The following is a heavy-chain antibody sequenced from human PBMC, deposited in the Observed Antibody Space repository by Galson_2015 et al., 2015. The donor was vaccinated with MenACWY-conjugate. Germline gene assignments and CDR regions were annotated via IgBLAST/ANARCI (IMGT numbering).Heavy chain of an antibody. Sequence: SLRLSCAASGFTFSSYGMHWVRPAPGKGLEWVAVIWYDGSNKYYADSVKGRFTISRDKSKNTLYLQMNSLRAEDTAVYYCARESRGYSYSYARDAFDVWGQGTMVTVSS. V-gene: IGHV3-33*08. J-gene: IGHJ3*01. CDR1: GFTFSSYG. CDR2: IWYDGSNK. D-gene: IGHD5-18*01. CDR3: ARESRGYSYSYARDAFDV.